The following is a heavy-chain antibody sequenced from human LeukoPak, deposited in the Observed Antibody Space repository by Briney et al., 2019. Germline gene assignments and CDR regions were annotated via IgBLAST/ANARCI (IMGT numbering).Heavy chain of an antibody. CDR1: GGSISGYY. CDR2: IYYSGST. V-gene: IGHV4-59*01. J-gene: IGHJ4*02. Sequence: SETLSLTCSVSGGSISGYYWSWIRQPPGKGLKWIGYIYYSGSTDYNPSLKSRVTISVDTSKNQFSLQLSSVTAADTAVYHCARGLSSSGWYRKTDYWGQGTLVTVSS. CDR3: ARGLSSSGWYRKTDY. D-gene: IGHD6-19*01.